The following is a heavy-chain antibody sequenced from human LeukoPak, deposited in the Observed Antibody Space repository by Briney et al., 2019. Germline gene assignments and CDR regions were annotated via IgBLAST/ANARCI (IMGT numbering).Heavy chain of an antibody. CDR3: ARETDGYLGYYFDY. J-gene: IGHJ4*02. CDR1: GGTFSRYV. D-gene: IGHD5-24*01. CDR2: IIPIFGTA. Sequence: GASVKVSCKASGGTFSRYVISWVRQAPGQGLEWMGGIIPIFGTANYAQKFQGRVTITADESTSTAYMELSSLRSEDTAVYYCARETDGYLGYYFDYWGQGTLVTVSS. V-gene: IGHV1-69*01.